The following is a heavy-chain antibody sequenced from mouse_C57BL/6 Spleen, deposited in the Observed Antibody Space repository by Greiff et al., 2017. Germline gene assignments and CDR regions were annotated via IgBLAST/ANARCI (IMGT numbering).Heavy chain of an antibody. Sequence: EVQLQQSGPELVKPGASVKISCKASGYTFTDYYMNWVKQSHGKSLEWIGDINPNNGGTSYNQKFKGKATLTVDKSSSTAYMELRSLTSEDSAVYYCARRSYGNYAWFAYWGQGTLVTVSA. CDR2: INPNNGGT. CDR1: GYTFTDYY. D-gene: IGHD2-1*01. J-gene: IGHJ3*01. V-gene: IGHV1-26*01. CDR3: ARRSYGNYAWFAY.